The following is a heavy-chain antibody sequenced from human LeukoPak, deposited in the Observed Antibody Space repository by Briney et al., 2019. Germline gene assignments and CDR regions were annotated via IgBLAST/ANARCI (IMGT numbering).Heavy chain of an antibody. CDR1: GFVFSAAA. CDR2: ISGSGGNT. V-gene: IGHV3-23*01. Sequence: GGSLKLSCTASGFVFSAAAIHWVRRAPGKGLEWVSSISGSGGNTYYADSVKGRFTISRDNSKNTLFLQMSSLRAEDTAVYYCASFLAWDYWGQGTLVTVSA. D-gene: IGHD3/OR15-3a*01. CDR3: ASFLAWDY. J-gene: IGHJ4*02.